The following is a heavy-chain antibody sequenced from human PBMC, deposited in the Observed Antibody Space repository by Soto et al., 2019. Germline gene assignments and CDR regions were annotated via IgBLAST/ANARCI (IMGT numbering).Heavy chain of an antibody. Sequence: PSETLSLTCSVSSGSVTTYSWSWIRQLPGKGLEWIAYIHDSGSSNYNPSLKSRLTISVDTSKNHFSLKLSSVTAADTAVYYCARDVADCSGGSCYSGIFDYWGQGTLVTVSS. CDR1: SGSVTTYS. CDR2: IHDSGSS. J-gene: IGHJ4*02. D-gene: IGHD2-15*01. V-gene: IGHV4-59*02. CDR3: ARDVADCSGGSCYSGIFDY.